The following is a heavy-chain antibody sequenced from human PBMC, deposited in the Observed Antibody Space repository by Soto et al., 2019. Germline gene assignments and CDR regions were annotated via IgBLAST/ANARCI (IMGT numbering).Heavy chain of an antibody. V-gene: IGHV1-18*01. CDR2: IATYNSNK. CDR3: ARLLRGVVNWFAP. D-gene: IGHD3-10*01. J-gene: IGHJ5*02. CDR1: GDTFTNFG. Sequence: HLIQSGPEVKKPGASVTVSCKTSGDTFTNFGLSWVRQAPGQGLEWMGWIATYNSNKNYAQKCQGRPPLTTDTSTSTAYMELGNLAHDDTAVYYCARLLRGVVNWFAPWGQGPVVTVSS.